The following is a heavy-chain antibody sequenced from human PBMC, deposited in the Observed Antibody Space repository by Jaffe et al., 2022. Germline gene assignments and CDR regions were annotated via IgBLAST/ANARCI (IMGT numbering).Heavy chain of an antibody. CDR3: AKDRGYCTGGVCYRIVATGAIDY. D-gene: IGHD2-8*02. V-gene: IGHV3-23*01. CDR1: GFTFSSYA. J-gene: IGHJ4*02. CDR2: ISGSGGST. Sequence: EVQLLESGGGLVQPGGSLRLSCAASGFTFSSYAMSWVRQAPGKGLEWVSAISGSGGSTYYADSVKGRFTISRDNSKNTLYLQMNSLRAEDTAVYYCAKDRGYCTGGVCYRIVATGAIDYWGQGTLVTVSS.